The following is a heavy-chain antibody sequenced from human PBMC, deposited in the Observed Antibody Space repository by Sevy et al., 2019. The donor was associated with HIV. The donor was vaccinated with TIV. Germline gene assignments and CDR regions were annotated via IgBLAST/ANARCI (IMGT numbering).Heavy chain of an antibody. J-gene: IGHJ4*02. D-gene: IGHD3-22*01. CDR3: ARWGPRTAAAGPYYYDSSGYLPFYY. V-gene: IGHV1-2*02. CDR2: INPNSGGT. CDR1: GYTFTGYY. Sequence: ASVKVSCKASGYTFTGYYMDWVRQAPGQGLEWMGWINPNSGGTNYAQKFQGRVTMTRDTSISTAYMELSRLRSDDTAVYYCARWGPRTAAAGPYYYDSSGYLPFYYWGQGTLVTVSS.